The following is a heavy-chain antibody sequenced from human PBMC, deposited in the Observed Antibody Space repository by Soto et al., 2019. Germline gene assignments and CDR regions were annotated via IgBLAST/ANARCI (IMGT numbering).Heavy chain of an antibody. J-gene: IGHJ4*02. CDR3: ARDSGSYMYVSD. D-gene: IGHD1-26*01. Sequence: QVQLVQSGAEVKKPGASVKVSCKASGYTFTSSGFSWVRQAPGQGLEWMAWISAYNGETHYAQKFQGRVTMTTDTSTSTSYMELRSLRSDVTAVYYCARDSGSYMYVSDWGQGTLVTVSS. V-gene: IGHV1-18*01. CDR2: ISAYNGET. CDR1: GYTFTSSG.